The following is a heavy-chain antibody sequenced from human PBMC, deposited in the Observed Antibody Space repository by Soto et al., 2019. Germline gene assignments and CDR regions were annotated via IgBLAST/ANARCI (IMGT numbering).Heavy chain of an antibody. CDR1: GFTFNNYA. D-gene: IGHD6-13*01. CDR2: ISGGGGNT. V-gene: IGHV3-23*01. J-gene: IGHJ4*02. CDR3: AKDRKGSITATGRAFDS. Sequence: EVQLLESGGGLVQPGGSLRLSCAASGFTFNNYAMSWVRQAPGKGLEWVSGISGGGGNTYYADSVEGRFTISRDNSKNALYLQINGLRAEDTAVYYCAKDRKGSITATGRAFDSWGQGTLVTVSS.